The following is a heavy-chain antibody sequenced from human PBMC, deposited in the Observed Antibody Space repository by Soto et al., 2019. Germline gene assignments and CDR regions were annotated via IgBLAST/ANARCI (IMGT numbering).Heavy chain of an antibody. CDR3: ARQRQLRPHGMDV. CDR1: GYLFTTYW. J-gene: IGHJ6*02. Sequence: PGESLKISCKGSGYLFTTYWIGWVRQMPGKGLEWMGIIYPGDSDTRYSPSFQGQVTISADKSISTAYLQWSSLTASDTAMYYCARQRQLRPHGMDVWGQGTTVTVSS. CDR2: IYPGDSDT. V-gene: IGHV5-51*01. D-gene: IGHD2-2*01.